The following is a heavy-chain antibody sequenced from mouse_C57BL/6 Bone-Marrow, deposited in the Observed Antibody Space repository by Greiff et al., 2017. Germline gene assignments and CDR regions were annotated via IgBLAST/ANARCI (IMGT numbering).Heavy chain of an antibody. CDR3: GGRDDAGWFAY. CDR1: GFTFSDYG. V-gene: IGHV5-15*01. CDR2: ISNLAYSI. Sequence: EVKVVESGGGLVQPGGSLKLSCAASGFTFSDYGMAWVRQAPRKGPEWVAFISNLAYSIYYADTVTGRFTISRENATNTLYLEMSSLRSEDTAMYYCGGRDDAGWFAYWGQGTLVTVSA. D-gene: IGHD2-3*01. J-gene: IGHJ3*01.